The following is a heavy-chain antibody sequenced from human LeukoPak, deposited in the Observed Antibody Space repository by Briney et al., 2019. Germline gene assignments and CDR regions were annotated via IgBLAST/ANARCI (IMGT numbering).Heavy chain of an antibody. CDR3: AREGGYYDSSGYYWPSPGDI. D-gene: IGHD3-22*01. CDR1: GGSISSYY. Sequence: PSETLSLTCTVSGGSISSYYWSWIRQPPGKGLEWLGDIYYSGSTNYNPSLKSRVTISVDTSKNQFSLKLSFVTAADTAVYYCAREGGYYDSSGYYWPSPGDIWGQGTMVTVSS. CDR2: IYYSGST. V-gene: IGHV4-59*01. J-gene: IGHJ3*02.